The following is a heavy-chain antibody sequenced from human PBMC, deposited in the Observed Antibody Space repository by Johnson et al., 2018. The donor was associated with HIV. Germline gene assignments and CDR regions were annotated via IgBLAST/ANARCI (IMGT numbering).Heavy chain of an antibody. CDR3: ARGGYELFLNNAFDI. D-gene: IGHD1-1*01. CDR1: GFTFSNYG. V-gene: IGHV3-33*08. J-gene: IGHJ3*02. Sequence: QVQLVESGGGLVKPGGSLRLSCAASGFTFSNYGMHWVRQAPGRGLEWVALIWYDGRNKYYEDSVKGRFTISRDNSNLYLEMNSLRVEDTAVYYCARGGYELFLNNAFDIWGQGTLVTVSA. CDR2: IWYDGRNK.